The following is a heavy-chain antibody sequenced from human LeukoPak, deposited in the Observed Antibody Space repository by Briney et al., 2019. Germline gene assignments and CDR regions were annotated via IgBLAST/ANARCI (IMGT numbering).Heavy chain of an antibody. D-gene: IGHD1-26*01. V-gene: IGHV3-73*01. CDR1: GFTFSGSA. J-gene: IGHJ4*02. CDR2: IRSKANSYAT. Sequence: PGGSLRLSCAASGFTFSGSAMHWVRQASGKGLEWVGRIRSKANSYATAYAASVKGRFTISRDDSKNTAYLQMNSLKTEDTAVYYCTRSGYWGSYYAEGEYYFDYWGQGTLVTVSS. CDR3: TRSGYWGSYYAEGEYYFDY.